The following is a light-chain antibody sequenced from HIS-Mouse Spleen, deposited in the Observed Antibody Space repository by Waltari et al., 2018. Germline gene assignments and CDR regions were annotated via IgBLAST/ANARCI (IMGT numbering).Light chain of an antibody. CDR2: RNN. CDR3: AAWDDSLSGRV. Sequence: QSVLTQPPSASGTPGQRVTISCSGSSSNIGSNYVYWYHQLPGTAPKLLIYRNNQRPSGVPDRFSGSKSGTSASLAISGLRSEDEADYYCAAWDDSLSGRVFGGGTKLTVL. CDR1: SSNIGSNY. V-gene: IGLV1-47*01. J-gene: IGLJ3*02.